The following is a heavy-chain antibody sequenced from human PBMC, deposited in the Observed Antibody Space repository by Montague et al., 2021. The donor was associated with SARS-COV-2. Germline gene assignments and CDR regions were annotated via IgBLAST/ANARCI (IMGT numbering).Heavy chain of an antibody. CDR1: GFTFDDYG. J-gene: IGHJ2*01. CDR2: INWNGGST. Sequence: SLRLSCAASGFTFDDYGMSWVRQAPGKGLEWVSGINWNGGSTGYADSVKGRFTISRDNAKNSLYLQMNSLRAEDTALYYCATDSGYDAGGGYFDLWGRGTLVTVSS. V-gene: IGHV3-20*04. D-gene: IGHD5-12*01. CDR3: ATDSGYDAGGGYFDL.